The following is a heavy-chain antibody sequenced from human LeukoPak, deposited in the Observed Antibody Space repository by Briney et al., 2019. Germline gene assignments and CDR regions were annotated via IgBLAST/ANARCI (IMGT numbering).Heavy chain of an antibody. V-gene: IGHV3-53*04. Sequence: PGGSLRLSCAASGFTVSTNYMSWVRQAPGKGLEWVSDIYSGGSTYYADSVKGRFTISRHNSENTLYLQMNSLRAEDTAVYYCARGMTNPLDYWGQGTLVTVSS. CDR1: GFTVSTNY. J-gene: IGHJ4*02. D-gene: IGHD4-11*01. CDR2: IYSGGST. CDR3: ARGMTNPLDY.